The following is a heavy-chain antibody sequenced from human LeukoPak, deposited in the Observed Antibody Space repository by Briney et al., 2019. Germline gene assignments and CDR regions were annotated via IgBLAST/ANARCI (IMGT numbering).Heavy chain of an antibody. CDR2: IYTSGST. J-gene: IGHJ4*02. V-gene: IGHV4-61*02. D-gene: IGHD1-26*01. Sequence: PSQTLSLTCTVSGGSISSGSYYWSWIRQPAGKGLEWIGRIYTSGSTNYNPSLKSRVTISVDTSKNQFSLKLSSVTAADTAVYYCAKDTFDLRGSYFLFDYWGQGTLVTVSS. CDR3: AKDTFDLRGSYFLFDY. CDR1: GGSISSGSYY.